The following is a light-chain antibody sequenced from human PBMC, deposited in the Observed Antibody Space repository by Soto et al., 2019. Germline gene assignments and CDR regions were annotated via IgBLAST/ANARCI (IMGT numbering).Light chain of an antibody. CDR2: KNN. J-gene: IGLJ3*02. CDR3: QSYDNILSGPL. CDR1: GSNVGASYD. V-gene: IGLV1-40*01. Sequence: QSVLTLPPSVSGAPGQTITLSFTGSGSNVGASYDVHWYQVLPGAGPRLLIYKNNNRPSVVPDRFSGSKSGTSASLAITVLRAEDEADYYCQSYDNILSGPLFGGGTKLNAL.